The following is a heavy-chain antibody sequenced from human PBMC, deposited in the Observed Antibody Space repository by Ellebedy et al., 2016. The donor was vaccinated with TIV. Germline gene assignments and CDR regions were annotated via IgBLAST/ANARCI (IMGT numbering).Heavy chain of an antibody. J-gene: IGHJ4*02. Sequence: ASVKVSCKASGGTFSSYAISWVRQAPGQGLEWMGRIIPILGIANYAQKFQGRVTITADKSTSTAYMELSSLRSEDTAVYYCARYLIGAISDSPWGQGTLVTVSS. D-gene: IGHD3-3*01. V-gene: IGHV1-69*04. CDR1: GGTFSSYA. CDR2: IIPILGIA. CDR3: ARYLIGAISDSP.